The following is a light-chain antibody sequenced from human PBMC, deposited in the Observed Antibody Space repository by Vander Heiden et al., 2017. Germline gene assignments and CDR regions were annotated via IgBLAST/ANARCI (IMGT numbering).Light chain of an antibody. J-gene: IGKJ4*01. CDR2: AAS. V-gene: IGKV3-15*01. CDR1: HSVSGN. Sequence: EIVMTQSPATLSVSPGERATLSCRASHSVSGNLAWYQQKPGQAPSLLIYAASTRAASIPARFSGSGSGTEFTLTISSLQSEDFAVYYCQQYNNWPPLTFGGGTKVEIK. CDR3: QQYNNWPPLT.